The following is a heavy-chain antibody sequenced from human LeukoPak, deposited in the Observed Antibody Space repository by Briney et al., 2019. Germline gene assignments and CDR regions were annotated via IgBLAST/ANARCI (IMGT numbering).Heavy chain of an antibody. CDR1: GGSFSGYY. V-gene: IGHV4-34*01. CDR2: INHSGST. D-gene: IGHD2-2*01. J-gene: IGHJ6*02. CDR3: ARDGQYCSSTSCYRWDYYYYGMDV. Sequence: PSETLSLTCAVYGGSFSGYYWSWIRQPPGKGLEWIGEINHSGSTNYNPSLKSRVTISVDTSKNQFSLKLSSVTAADTAVYYCARDGQYCSSTSCYRWDYYYYGMDVWGQGTTVTVSS.